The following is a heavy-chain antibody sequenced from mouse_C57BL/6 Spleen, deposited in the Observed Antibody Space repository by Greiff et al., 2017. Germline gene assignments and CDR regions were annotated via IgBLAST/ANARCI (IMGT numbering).Heavy chain of an antibody. CDR2: IDPETGGT. CDR1: GYTFTDYE. Sequence: VQLQESGAELVRPGASVTLSCKASGYTFTDYEMHWVKQTPVHGLEWIGAIDPETGGTAYNQKFKGKAILTADKSSSTAYMELRSLTSEDSAVYYCTRGDSSGYRYFDVWGTGTTVTVSS. D-gene: IGHD3-2*02. CDR3: TRGDSSGYRYFDV. V-gene: IGHV1-15*01. J-gene: IGHJ1*03.